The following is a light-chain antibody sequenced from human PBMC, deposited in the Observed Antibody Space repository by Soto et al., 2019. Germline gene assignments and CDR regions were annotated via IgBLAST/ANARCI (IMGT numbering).Light chain of an antibody. CDR3: QQYNNWPPWT. V-gene: IGKV3-15*01. CDR2: GAS. CDR1: QTVSSN. Sequence: EIVMTQSPATLSVSPGERVTVSCRASQTVSSNLAWYQQRPGQAPRLLMYGASTRATGIPARFSGSGSGTEFTLTISSLQSEDFAVYYCQQYNNWPPWTFGQGTKVEIK. J-gene: IGKJ1*01.